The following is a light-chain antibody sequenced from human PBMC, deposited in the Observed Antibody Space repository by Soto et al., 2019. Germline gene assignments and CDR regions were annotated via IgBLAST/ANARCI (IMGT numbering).Light chain of an antibody. CDR1: SSDVGGYNY. J-gene: IGLJ3*02. CDR2: EVS. CDR3: SSYTSRSTRV. V-gene: IGLV2-14*01. Sequence: QSALTQPASVSWSPGQSITISCTGTSSDVGGYNYVSWYQQHPGKAPKLMIYEVSNRPSGVSNRFSGSKSGNTAALTISGLQAEDEADYYCSSYTSRSTRVFGGGTKPTVL.